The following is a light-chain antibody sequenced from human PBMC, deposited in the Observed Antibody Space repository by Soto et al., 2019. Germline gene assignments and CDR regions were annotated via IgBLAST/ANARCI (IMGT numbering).Light chain of an antibody. CDR3: QQYGNSART. Sequence: EIVLTQSPGTLSLSPGDRATLSCRASQSVSSKYLAWYQQRRGQPPRLLIYLASTRAPGIPDRFSGSGSGTDFTLTICRLQPEDFAVYYCQQYGNSARTFGQGTKVEVE. V-gene: IGKV3-20*01. J-gene: IGKJ1*01. CDR1: QSVSSKY. CDR2: LAS.